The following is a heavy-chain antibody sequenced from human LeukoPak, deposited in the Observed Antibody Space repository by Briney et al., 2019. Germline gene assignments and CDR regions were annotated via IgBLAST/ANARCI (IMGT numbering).Heavy chain of an antibody. CDR2: IYYSGST. Sequence: SETLSPTCTVSGGSISSSSYYWGWIRQPPGKGLEWIGNIYYSGSTYYNPSLKSRVTISVDTSKNQFSLRLSSVTAADTAVYYCARDGYSSGYYYMDVWGKGTTVTVSS. CDR1: GGSISSSSYY. D-gene: IGHD6-19*01. V-gene: IGHV4-39*07. J-gene: IGHJ6*03. CDR3: ARDGYSSGYYYMDV.